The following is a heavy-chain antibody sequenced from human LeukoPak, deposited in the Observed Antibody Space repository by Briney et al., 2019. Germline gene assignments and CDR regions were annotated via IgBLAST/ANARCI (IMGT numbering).Heavy chain of an antibody. D-gene: IGHD3-22*01. Sequence: GGSLRLSCAASGFTFSSYSMNWVRQAPGKGLEWVSSISSSSSYIYYADSVKGRFTISRDNAKNSLYLQMNSLRAEDTAVYYCARDGIYYYDSSGPRSPGGWLDPWGQGTLVTVSS. CDR2: ISSSSSYI. CDR1: GFTFSSYS. V-gene: IGHV3-21*01. J-gene: IGHJ5*02. CDR3: ARDGIYYYDSSGPRSPGGWLDP.